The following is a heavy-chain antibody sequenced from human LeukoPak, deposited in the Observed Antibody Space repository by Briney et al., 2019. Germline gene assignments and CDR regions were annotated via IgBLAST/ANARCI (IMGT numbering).Heavy chain of an antibody. D-gene: IGHD5-12*01. V-gene: IGHV4-38-2*01. CDR1: GYSISSGYY. CDR3: ASLSRRGYSGPRPDY. CDR2: IYHSGST. Sequence: PSETLSLTCAVSGYSISSGYYWGWIRQPPGKGLEWIGSIYHSGSTNYNPSLKSRVTISVDTSKNQFSLKLSSVTAADTAVYYCASLSRRGYSGPRPDYWGQGTLVTVSS. J-gene: IGHJ4*02.